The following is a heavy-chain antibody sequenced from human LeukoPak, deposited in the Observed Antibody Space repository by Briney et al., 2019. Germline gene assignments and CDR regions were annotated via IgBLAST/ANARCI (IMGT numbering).Heavy chain of an antibody. CDR3: ERTASGSPTA. J-gene: IGHJ4*02. CDR1: GFTFSSYA. CDR2: ISYDGSNK. V-gene: IGHV3-30*01. Sequence: PGGSLRLSCAASGFTFSSYAMHWVRQAPGKGLEWVAVISYDGSNKYYADSVKGRFTISRDNSKNTLYLQMNSLRAEDTAVYYCERTASGSPTAWGQGTLVTVSS. D-gene: IGHD1-26*01.